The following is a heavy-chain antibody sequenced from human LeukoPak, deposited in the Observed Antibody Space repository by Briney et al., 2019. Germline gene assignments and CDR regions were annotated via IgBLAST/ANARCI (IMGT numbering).Heavy chain of an antibody. Sequence: PSETLSLTCTVSGASIRTYYWSWIRQPPGKGLEWIGCVSHSGSTDYNPSLKSRLTMSVDTSKNQLSLKLTSVTAADTAVYYCARGLRPRDYYYYGLDVWGPGTTVTVSS. V-gene: IGHV4-59*01. CDR3: ARGLRPRDYYYYGLDV. CDR2: VSHSGST. J-gene: IGHJ6*02. CDR1: GASIRTYY. D-gene: IGHD4-17*01.